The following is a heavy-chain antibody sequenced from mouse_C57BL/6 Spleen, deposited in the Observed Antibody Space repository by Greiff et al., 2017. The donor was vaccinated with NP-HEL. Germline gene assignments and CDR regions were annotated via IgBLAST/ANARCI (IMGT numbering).Heavy chain of an antibody. J-gene: IGHJ4*01. Sequence: QVQLKESGPGLVQPSQSLSITCTVSGFSLTSYGVHWVRQSPGKGLEWLGVIWSGGSTDYNAAFISRLSISKDNSKSQVFFKMNSLQADDTAIYYCARFGYYKDYYAMDYWGQGTSVTVSS. V-gene: IGHV2-2*01. CDR3: ARFGYYKDYYAMDY. D-gene: IGHD2-3*01. CDR1: GFSLTSYG. CDR2: IWSGGST.